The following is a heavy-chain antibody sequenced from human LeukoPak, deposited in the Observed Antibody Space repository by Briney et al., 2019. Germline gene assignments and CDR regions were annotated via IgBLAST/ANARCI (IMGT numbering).Heavy chain of an antibody. V-gene: IGHV1-18*01. CDR2: ISCYNGDT. Sequence: ASVKVSCKASGYIFNKYGVSWVRQAPGQGLEWLAWISCYNGDTNYAQKFQGRVTVTTDTSTSTVFMELRSLRSDDTAVYYCARDWDTAQVFGYWGQGTLVTVSS. CDR3: ARDWDTAQVFGY. CDR1: GYIFNKYG. J-gene: IGHJ4*02. D-gene: IGHD5-18*01.